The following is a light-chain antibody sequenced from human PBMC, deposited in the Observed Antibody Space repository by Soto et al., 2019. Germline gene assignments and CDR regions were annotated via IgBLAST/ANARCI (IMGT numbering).Light chain of an antibody. CDR2: DVS. V-gene: IGLV2-14*01. J-gene: IGLJ1*01. Sequence: QSALTQPASVSGSPGQSITISCTGTSSDVGGYNYVSWYQQHPGKAPKLMIYDVSNRPSGVSNRFSGSKSGNTASLTISGLQAEDEADYYCSSYTSSYYVFGTGTTVTVL. CDR3: SSYTSSYYV. CDR1: SSDVGGYNY.